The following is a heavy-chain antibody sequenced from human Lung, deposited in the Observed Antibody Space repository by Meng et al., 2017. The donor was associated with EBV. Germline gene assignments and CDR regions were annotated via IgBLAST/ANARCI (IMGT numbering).Heavy chain of an antibody. V-gene: IGHV4-34*01. Sequence: QGRLPQGGAGLLKPSETLSLTCAVYGGSFSGYYWSWIRQPPGKGLEWIGEINHSGSTNYNPSLKSRVTISVDTSKNQFSLKLSSVTAADTAVYYCARSYSSGWYTLFDYWGQGTLVTVSS. CDR1: GGSFSGYY. D-gene: IGHD6-19*01. CDR2: INHSGST. CDR3: ARSYSSGWYTLFDY. J-gene: IGHJ4*02.